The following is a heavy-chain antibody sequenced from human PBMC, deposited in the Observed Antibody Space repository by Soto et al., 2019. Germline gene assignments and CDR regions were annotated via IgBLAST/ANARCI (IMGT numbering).Heavy chain of an antibody. CDR3: ERDLGTGYFRNGMDV. D-gene: IGHD3-9*01. CDR2: IDPSSSYI. CDR1: GFTFSSCS. J-gene: IGHJ6*02. V-gene: IGHV3-21*01. Sequence: EAQLVESGGGLVKPGGSLRLSCAASGFTFSSCSMHWVLQAAGKGLEWVSSIDPSSSYIYYADSLNGRFTISRDNAKNSLYLQMNSLRDEDTAVYYCERDLGTGYFRNGMDVWGQGTTVTVSS.